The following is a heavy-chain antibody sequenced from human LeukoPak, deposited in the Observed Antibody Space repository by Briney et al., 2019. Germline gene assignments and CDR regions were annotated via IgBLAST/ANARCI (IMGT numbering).Heavy chain of an antibody. V-gene: IGHV1-2*02. Sequence: GASVKVSCKASGYTFTGYYMHWVRQAPGQGLEWMGWINPNSGGTNYAQKFQGRVTMTRDTSISTAYMELSRLRSDDTAVYYCARGQDELLWFGEFDYYYYYGMDVWGQGTTVTASS. J-gene: IGHJ6*02. CDR3: ARGQDELLWFGEFDYYYYYGMDV. CDR2: INPNSGGT. CDR1: GYTFTGYY. D-gene: IGHD3-10*01.